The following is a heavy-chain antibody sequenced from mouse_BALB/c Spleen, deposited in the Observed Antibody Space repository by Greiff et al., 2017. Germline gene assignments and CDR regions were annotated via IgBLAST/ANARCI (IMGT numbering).Heavy chain of an antibody. J-gene: IGHJ3*01. Sequence: DVKLVESGGGLVKPGGSLKLSCAASGFTFSSYAMSWVRQSPEKRLEWVAEISSGGSYTYYPDTVTGRCTISSDNAKNTLYLEMSSLRSEDKAMFYCARYDPAWFAYWGQGTLVTVSA. V-gene: IGHV5-9-4*01. CDR3: ARYDPAWFAY. D-gene: IGHD2-12*01. CDR1: GFTFSSYA. CDR2: ISSGGSYT.